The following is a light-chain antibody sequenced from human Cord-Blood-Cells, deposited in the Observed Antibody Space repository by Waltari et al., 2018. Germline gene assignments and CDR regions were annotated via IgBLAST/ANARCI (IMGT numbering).Light chain of an antibody. J-gene: IGLJ1*01. V-gene: IGLV2-23*01. CDR1: SSDVGSYNL. CDR2: EGS. CDR3: CSYAGSSTYV. Sequence: QSALTQPASVSGSPGQSITISCTGTSSDVGSYNLVSWYQQHPGKAPKPMIYEGSTRPSGVSKRFSGSKSGNTASLTISGLQAEDEADYYCCSYAGSSTYVFGTGTKVTVL.